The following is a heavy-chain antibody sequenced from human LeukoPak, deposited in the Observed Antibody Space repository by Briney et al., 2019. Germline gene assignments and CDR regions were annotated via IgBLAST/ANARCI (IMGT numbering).Heavy chain of an antibody. V-gene: IGHV1-2*02. CDR2: INPNSGGT. Sequence: AASVKVSCKASGYTFTGYYMHWVRQAPGQGLEWMGWINPNSGGTNYAQKFQGRVTMTRDMSTSTVYMELSSLRSEDTAVYYCARSSGYDSPKYYYFDYWGQGTLVTVSS. CDR3: ARSSGYDSPKYYYFDY. J-gene: IGHJ4*02. D-gene: IGHD5-12*01. CDR1: GYTFTGYY.